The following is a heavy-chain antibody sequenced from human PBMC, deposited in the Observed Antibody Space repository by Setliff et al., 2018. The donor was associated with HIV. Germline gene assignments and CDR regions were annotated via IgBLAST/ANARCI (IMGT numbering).Heavy chain of an antibody. CDR1: GGSFSDHY. CDR2: IYYSGSS. CDR3: ARSGLYDSSGYYLEYFDY. J-gene: IGHJ4*02. Sequence: PSETLSLTCAVYGGSFSDHYWSWIRQPPGEGLEWIGFIYYSGSSNYNPSLKSRVTISVDTSKNQFSLKLSSVTAADTAVYYCARSGLYDSSGYYLEYFDYWGQGTLVTVSS. D-gene: IGHD3-22*01. V-gene: IGHV4-59*11.